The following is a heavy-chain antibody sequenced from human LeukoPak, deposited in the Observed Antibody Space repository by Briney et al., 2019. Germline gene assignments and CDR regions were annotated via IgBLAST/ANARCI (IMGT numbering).Heavy chain of an antibody. CDR2: VYHSGST. CDR3: ARHYGP. CDR1: GGSVNNYY. J-gene: IGHJ4*02. D-gene: IGHD3-10*01. V-gene: IGHV4-59*08. Sequence: SETLSLTCIVSGGSVNNYYWSWIRQPPGKGLEWIGNVYHSGSTSYNPSLKSRVTISVDTSKNQFSLKLNSVTATDTAVYYCARHYGPWGQGTLVTVSS.